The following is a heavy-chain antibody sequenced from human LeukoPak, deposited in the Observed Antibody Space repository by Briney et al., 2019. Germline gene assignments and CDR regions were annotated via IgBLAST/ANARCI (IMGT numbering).Heavy chain of an antibody. J-gene: IGHJ4*02. CDR3: AKGDGTTTVTTNVDY. V-gene: IGHV3-23*01. D-gene: IGHD4-17*01. CDR2: ISGSGGST. CDR1: GFTFSSYA. Sequence: GGSLRLSCAASGFTFSSYAMSWVRQAPGKGLEWVSAISGSGGSTYYADSVKGRFTISRDNSKNTLYLQMNSLRAEHTAVYYCAKGDGTTTVTTNVDYWGQGTLVTVSS.